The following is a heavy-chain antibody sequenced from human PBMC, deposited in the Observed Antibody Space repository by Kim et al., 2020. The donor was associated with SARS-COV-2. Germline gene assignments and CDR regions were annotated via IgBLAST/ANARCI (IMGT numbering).Heavy chain of an antibody. CDR2: IYPGDSDT. J-gene: IGHJ3*02. CDR3: ARIDGYNWNYEADAFDI. Sequence: GESLKISCKGSGYSFTSYWIGWVRQMPGKGLEWMGIIYPGDSDTRYSPSFQGQATISADKSISTAYLQWSSLKASDTAMYYCARIDGYNWNYEADAFDIWGQGTMVTVSS. D-gene: IGHD1-7*01. V-gene: IGHV5-51*01. CDR1: GYSFTSYW.